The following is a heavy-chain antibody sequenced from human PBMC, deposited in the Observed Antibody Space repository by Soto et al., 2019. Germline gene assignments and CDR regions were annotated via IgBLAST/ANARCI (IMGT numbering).Heavy chain of an antibody. CDR2: IYPGDSDT. D-gene: IGHD4-17*01. J-gene: IGHJ4*02. CDR1: GYSFTSYW. V-gene: IGHV5-51*01. Sequence: PGESLKISCKGSGYSFTSYWIGWVRQMPGKGLEWMGIIYPGDSDTRYSLSFQGQVTISADKSISTAYLQWSSLKASDTAVYYCARLGWIGYGDDGPIDYWGQGTLVPVS. CDR3: ARLGWIGYGDDGPIDY.